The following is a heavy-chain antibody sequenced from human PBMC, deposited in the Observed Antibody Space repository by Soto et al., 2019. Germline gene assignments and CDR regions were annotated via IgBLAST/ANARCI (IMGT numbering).Heavy chain of an antibody. J-gene: IGHJ6*02. CDR2: INPNSGGT. Sequence: ASVKVSCKASGYTFTGYYMHWVRQAPGQGLEWMGWINPNSGGTNYAQKFQGWVTMTRDTSISTAYMGLSRLRSDDTAVYYCARLGYCISTSCPDYYYYGMDVWGQGTTVTVSS. D-gene: IGHD2-2*01. CDR1: GYTFTGYY. V-gene: IGHV1-2*04. CDR3: ARLGYCISTSCPDYYYYGMDV.